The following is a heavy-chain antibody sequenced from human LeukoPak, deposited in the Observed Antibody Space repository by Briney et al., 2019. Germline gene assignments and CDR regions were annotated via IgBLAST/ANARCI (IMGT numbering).Heavy chain of an antibody. V-gene: IGHV3-30*02. CDR1: GFNFRGYG. CDR3: AKTEKYCSGGSCYSTYFDY. D-gene: IGHD2-15*01. CDR2: IRYDGSNK. Sequence: GGSLRLSCAASGFNFRGYGMHWVRQAPGKGLEWVAFIRYDGSNKYYADSVKGRFTISRDNSMNTLYLQMNSLRAEDTAVYYCAKTEKYCSGGSCYSTYFDYWGQGTLVTVSS. J-gene: IGHJ4*02.